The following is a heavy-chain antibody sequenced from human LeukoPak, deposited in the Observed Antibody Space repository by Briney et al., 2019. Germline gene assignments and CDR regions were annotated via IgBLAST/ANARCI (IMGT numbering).Heavy chain of an antibody. CDR2: IYYSGST. D-gene: IGHD2-15*01. Sequence: SETLSLTCTVSGGSISSYYWSWIQQPPGKGLEWIGYIYYSGSTNYNPSLKSRVTISVDTSKNQFSLKLSSVTAADTAVYYCARDSPRYCSGGSCHGDAFDIWGQGTMVTVSS. CDR3: ARDSPRYCSGGSCHGDAFDI. V-gene: IGHV4-59*01. CDR1: GGSISSYY. J-gene: IGHJ3*02.